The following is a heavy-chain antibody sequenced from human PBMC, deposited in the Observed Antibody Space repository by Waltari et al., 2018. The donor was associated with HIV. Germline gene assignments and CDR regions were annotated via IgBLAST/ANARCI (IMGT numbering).Heavy chain of an antibody. V-gene: IGHV1-69*04. CDR3: ARDSYDEENWFDP. CDR2: IIPILGIA. Sequence: QVQLVQSGAEVKKPGSSVKVSCKASGGTFSSYAISWVRKAPGQGLEWMGRIIPILGIANYAPKFQGRVQITADKSTSTAYMELSSRRSEDTAVYYCARDSYDEENWFDPWGQGTLVTVSS. CDR1: GGTFSSYA. D-gene: IGHD3-16*01. J-gene: IGHJ5*02.